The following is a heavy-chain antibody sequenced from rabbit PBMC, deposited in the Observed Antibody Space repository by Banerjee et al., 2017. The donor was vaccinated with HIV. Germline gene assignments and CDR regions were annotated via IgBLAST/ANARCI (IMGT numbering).Heavy chain of an antibody. CDR2: INTGSSGST. D-gene: IGHD4-2*01. J-gene: IGHJ6*01. CDR1: GFDLSSVYY. V-gene: IGHV1S45*01. Sequence: QEQLEESGGGLVKPEGSLTLTCKASGFDLSSVYYMCWVRQAPGKGLEWIGCINTGSSGSTYYASWAKGRFTITRSTSLNTVTLQLNSPTAADTATYFCARGSAYAGAGYALWGQGTLVTVS. CDR3: ARGSAYAGAGYAL.